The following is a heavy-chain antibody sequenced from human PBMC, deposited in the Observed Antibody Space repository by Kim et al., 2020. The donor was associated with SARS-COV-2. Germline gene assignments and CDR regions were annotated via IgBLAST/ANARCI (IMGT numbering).Heavy chain of an antibody. CDR3: ARGPGGYRYDY. J-gene: IGHJ4*02. V-gene: IGHV5-51*01. Sequence: TSYSRSFHGQVTISVDKSITTAYPQWSSLKASDTAMYYCARGPGGYRYDYWGQGTLVTVSS. D-gene: IGHD5-12*01. CDR2: T.